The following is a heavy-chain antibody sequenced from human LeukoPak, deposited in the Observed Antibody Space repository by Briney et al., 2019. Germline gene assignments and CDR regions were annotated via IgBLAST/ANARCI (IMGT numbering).Heavy chain of an antibody. Sequence: SETLSLTCTVSGDSISTGGYYWSWVRQHPGRGLEWIGNIYFSGSTTYNPSLKRRVAISVDTSKNQFFLNLTSVTVADTAVYYCARVQTYFFDSRGLFYFDYWAREPWSPSPQ. CDR3: ARVQTYFFDSRGLFYFDY. J-gene: IGHJ4*02. D-gene: IGHD3-22*01. V-gene: IGHV4-31*03. CDR1: GDSISTGGYY. CDR2: IYFSGST.